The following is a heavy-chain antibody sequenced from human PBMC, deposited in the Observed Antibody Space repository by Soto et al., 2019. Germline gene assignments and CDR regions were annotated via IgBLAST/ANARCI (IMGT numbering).Heavy chain of an antibody. V-gene: IGHV1-18*01. CDR1: GYTFTSHG. J-gene: IGHJ4*02. D-gene: IGHD6-19*01. Sequence: QVQLVQSGGEVKKPGASVKVSCKAAGYTFTSHGISWVRQAPGQGLEWMGWISTFHGSINYAQKFQGRVTMTTDTSTSTAYMELRSLRSDDTAVYYCARFYSSGWPRGYFDSWGQGTPVTVSA. CDR3: ARFYSSGWPRGYFDS. CDR2: ISTFHGSI.